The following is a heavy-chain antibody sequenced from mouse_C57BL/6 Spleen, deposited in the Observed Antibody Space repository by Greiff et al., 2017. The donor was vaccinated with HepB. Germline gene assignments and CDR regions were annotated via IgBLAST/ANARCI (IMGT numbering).Heavy chain of an antibody. D-gene: IGHD1-1*01. CDR3: AQMRTVGATHYAIAY. CDR2: IHPNSGST. V-gene: IGHV1-64*01. J-gene: IGHJ4*01. CDR1: GYTFPSSW. Sequence: QVQLQQPGAELVKPWASVKLSCKASGYTFPSSWMHWVKQRPGQGLELIGMIHPNSGSTNYNEKFKSKATLTVDKSSITAYMHLSSLTSEDSAVYFFAQMRTVGATHYAIAYRGQGTPVTVSS.